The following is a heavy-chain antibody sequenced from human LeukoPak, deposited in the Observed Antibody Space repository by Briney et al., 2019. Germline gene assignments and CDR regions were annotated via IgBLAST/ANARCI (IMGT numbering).Heavy chain of an antibody. J-gene: IGHJ4*02. CDR3: AHRGAAYYYDSSGFYFDY. D-gene: IGHD3-22*01. V-gene: IGHV2-5*02. Sequence: SGPTLVNPTQTLTLTCAFSGFSLSTSGVGVGWIRQPPGKALEWLAVIYWDDDKRYSPSLKSRLTITKDTSKNQVVLTMTNMDPVDTATYYCAHRGAAYYYDSSGFYFDYWGQGTLVTVSS. CDR1: GFSLSTSGVG. CDR2: IYWDDDK.